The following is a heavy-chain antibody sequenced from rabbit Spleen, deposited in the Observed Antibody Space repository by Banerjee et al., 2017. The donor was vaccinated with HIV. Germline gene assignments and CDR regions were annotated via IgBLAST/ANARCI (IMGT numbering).Heavy chain of an antibody. Sequence: QEQLVESGGGLVKPEGSLTLSCTASGFSFSDKDVMCWVRQAPGKGLEWIACINIVTGKDVYATWAKGRFIMSRTSSTTVTLQMTSLTAADTATYFCARGRDVLTDWLNLWGPGTLVTVS. D-gene: IGHD2-1*01. V-gene: IGHV1S45*01. CDR3: ARGRDVLTDWLNL. CDR2: INIVTGKD. J-gene: IGHJ5*01. CDR1: GFSFSDKDV.